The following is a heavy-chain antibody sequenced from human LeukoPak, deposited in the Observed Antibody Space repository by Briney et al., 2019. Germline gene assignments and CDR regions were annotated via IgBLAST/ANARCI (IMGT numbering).Heavy chain of an antibody. Sequence: SETLSLTCTVSGGSISSSSYYWGWIHQPPGKGLEWIGSIYYSGSTYYNPSLKSRVTISVDTSKNQFSLKLSSVTAADTAVYYCARAEYYYDSSGYQNWFDPWGQGTLVTVSS. CDR1: GGSISSSSYY. V-gene: IGHV4-39*07. J-gene: IGHJ5*02. CDR2: IYYSGST. CDR3: ARAEYYYDSSGYQNWFDP. D-gene: IGHD3-22*01.